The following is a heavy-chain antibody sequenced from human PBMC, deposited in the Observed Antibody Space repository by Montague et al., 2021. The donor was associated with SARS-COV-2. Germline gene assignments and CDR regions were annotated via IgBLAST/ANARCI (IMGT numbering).Heavy chain of an antibody. D-gene: IGHD4-11*01. V-gene: IGHV4-59*08. Sequence: SETLSLTCSVSGDSISNYSWSWIRQSPGKGLEWIGYIYYSGSTNYNPSLTSRVTISVDTSKNQVSLRLTSVSAADTAVYYCARHLRVTTVTSHMYHYAMDVWGQGTTVTVCS. CDR3: ARHLRVTTVTSHMYHYAMDV. J-gene: IGHJ6*02. CDR2: IYYSGST. CDR1: GDSISNYS.